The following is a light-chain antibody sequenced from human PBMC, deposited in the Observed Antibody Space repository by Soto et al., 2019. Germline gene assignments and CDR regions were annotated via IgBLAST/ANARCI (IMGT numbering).Light chain of an antibody. V-gene: IGKV2-30*02. J-gene: IGKJ1*01. CDR1: QCVVHRDGNTY. CDR3: MQGTHRPPA. CDR2: KIF. Sequence: DVVLTQSPLSLPVSPGQTASISCGSSQCVVHRDGNTYFSWYHRRPGQSPRRLIEKIFDRDSGVPDRFSGSGSGTDFTLKISRVEAEDVGVYYCMQGTHRPPAFGQGTKVDTK.